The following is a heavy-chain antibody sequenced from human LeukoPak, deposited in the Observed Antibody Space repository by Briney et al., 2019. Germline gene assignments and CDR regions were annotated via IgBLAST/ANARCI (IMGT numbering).Heavy chain of an antibody. CDR2: IKSKTDGGTT. CDR3: AKGRRPAAISSFDY. Sequence: GGSLRLSCAASGFTFSNAWMNWVRQAPGKGLEWVGRIKSKTDGGTTDYAAPVKGRFTISRDDSKNTLYLQMNSLKTEDTAVYYCAKGRRPAAISSFDYWGQGTLVTVSS. J-gene: IGHJ4*02. CDR1: GFTFSNAW. D-gene: IGHD2-2*01. V-gene: IGHV3-15*07.